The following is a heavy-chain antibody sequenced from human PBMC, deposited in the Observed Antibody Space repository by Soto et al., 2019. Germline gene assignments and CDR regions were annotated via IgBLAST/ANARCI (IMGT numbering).Heavy chain of an antibody. Sequence: ASVKVSCKASGYTFTGYYMHWVRQAPGQGLEWMGWINPNSGGTNYAQKFQGWVTMTRDTSISTAYMELSRLRSDDTAVYYCAKSPAGIYGSSSPYFDYWGQGTLVTVSS. V-gene: IGHV1-2*04. CDR3: AKSPAGIYGSSSPYFDY. CDR1: GYTFTGYY. J-gene: IGHJ4*02. CDR2: INPNSGGT. D-gene: IGHD6-13*01.